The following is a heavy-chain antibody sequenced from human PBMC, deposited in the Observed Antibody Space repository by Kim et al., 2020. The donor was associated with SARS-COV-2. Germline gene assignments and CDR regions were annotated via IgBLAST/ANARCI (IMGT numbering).Heavy chain of an antibody. CDR3: ARNEQWLGYYYYGMDV. D-gene: IGHD6-19*01. J-gene: IGHJ6*02. V-gene: IGHV4-61*02. CDR1: GGSISSGSYY. CDR2: IYTSGST. Sequence: SETLSLTCTVSGGSISSGSYYWSWIRQPAGKGLEWIGRIYTSGSTNYNPSLKSRVTISVDTSKNQFSLKLSSVTAADTAVYYCARNEQWLGYYYYGMDVWGQGTTVTVSS.